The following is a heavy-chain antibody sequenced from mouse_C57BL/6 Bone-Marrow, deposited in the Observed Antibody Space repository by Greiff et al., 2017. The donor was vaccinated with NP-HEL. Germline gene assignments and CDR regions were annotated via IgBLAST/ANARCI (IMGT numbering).Heavy chain of an antibody. J-gene: IGHJ4*01. Sequence: EVQLQQSGAELVRPGASVKLSCTASGFNITDYYLQWVKQRPEQGLEWIGRIDPEAGDPECAPKFQGKATMTADTSSNTADPQLSSLTSEDTAVYYSTTTVVATRDAMDSWGQGTAVTVSS. CDR2: IDPEAGDP. D-gene: IGHD1-1*01. CDR1: GFNITDYY. CDR3: TTTVVATRDAMDS. V-gene: IGHV14-1*01.